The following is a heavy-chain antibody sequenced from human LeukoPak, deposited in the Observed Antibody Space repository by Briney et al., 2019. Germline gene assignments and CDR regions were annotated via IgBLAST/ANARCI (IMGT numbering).Heavy chain of an antibody. V-gene: IGHV3-33*01. CDR3: ARVGGGGSYSALDY. CDR2: IWYDGSNK. Sequence: GGSLRLSCAASGFTSSSYGMHWVRQAPGKGLEWVAVIWYDGSNKYYADSVKGRFTISRDNSKNTLYLQMNSLRAEDTAVYYCARVGGGGSYSALDYWGQGTLVTVSS. D-gene: IGHD1-26*01. CDR1: GFTSSSYG. J-gene: IGHJ4*02.